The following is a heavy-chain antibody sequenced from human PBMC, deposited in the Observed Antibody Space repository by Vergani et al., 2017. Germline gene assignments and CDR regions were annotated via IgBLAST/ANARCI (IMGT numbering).Heavy chain of an antibody. D-gene: IGHD5-18*01. CDR1: GGSFSGYY. CDR3: ARGGDTAPAWFDP. J-gene: IGHJ5*02. V-gene: IGHV4-34*01. CDR2: INHSGST. Sequence: QVQLQQWGAGLLKPSETLSLTCAVYGGSFSGYYWSWIRQPPGKGLEWIGEINHSGSTNYNPSLKSRVTISVDTSKNKFSLKLSSVTAADTAVYYCARGGDTAPAWFDPWGQGTLVTVSS.